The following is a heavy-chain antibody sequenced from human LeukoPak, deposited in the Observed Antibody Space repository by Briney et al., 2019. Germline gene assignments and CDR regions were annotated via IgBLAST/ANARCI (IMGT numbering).Heavy chain of an antibody. CDR1: GGSISSSSYY. J-gene: IGHJ4*02. D-gene: IGHD5-24*01. Sequence: SETLSLTCTVSGGSISSSSYYWGWIRQPPGKGLEWIGSIYYSGSTYYNPSLKSRVTISVDTSKNQFSLKLSSVTAADTAVYYCARHGRRDGYNYYFDYWGQGTLVTVSP. CDR2: IYYSGST. CDR3: ARHGRRDGYNYYFDY. V-gene: IGHV4-39*01.